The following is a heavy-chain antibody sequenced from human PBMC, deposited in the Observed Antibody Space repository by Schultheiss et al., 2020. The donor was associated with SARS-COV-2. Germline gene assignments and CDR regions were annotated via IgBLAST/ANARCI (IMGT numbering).Heavy chain of an antibody. V-gene: IGHV3-33*08. D-gene: IGHD5-12*01. CDR3: ASVPYSGYDALWEGPWFDY. J-gene: IGHJ4*02. Sequence: GGSLRLSCAASGFTFSSYAMHWVRQAPGKGLEWVAVIWYDGSNKYYADSVKGRFTISRDNSKNTLYLQMNSLRAEDTAVYYCASVPYSGYDALWEGPWFDYWGQGTLVTVSS. CDR1: GFTFSSYA. CDR2: IWYDGSNK.